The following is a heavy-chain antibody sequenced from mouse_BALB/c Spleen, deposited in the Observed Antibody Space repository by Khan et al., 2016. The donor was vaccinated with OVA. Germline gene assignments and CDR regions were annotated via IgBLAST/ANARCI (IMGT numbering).Heavy chain of an antibody. CDR2: ISYSGST. CDR1: GYSITSNYA. V-gene: IGHV3-2*02. Sequence: EVQLQESGPGLVKPFQSLSLTCPVTGYSITSNYAWNWIRQFPGNKLEWVGYISYSGSTSYNPSLKSRISITRDTSKNQFFLQLNSVTTEDTATYYCARGNYYGYAMDYWGQGTSVTVSS. D-gene: IGHD1-1*01. J-gene: IGHJ4*01. CDR3: ARGNYYGYAMDY.